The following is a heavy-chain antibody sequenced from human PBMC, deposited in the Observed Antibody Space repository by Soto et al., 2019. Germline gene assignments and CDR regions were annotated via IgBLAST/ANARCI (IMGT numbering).Heavy chain of an antibody. V-gene: IGHV1-58*01. CDR1: GFTLTSAD. J-gene: IGHJ4*02. CDR3: AADWSNRPFDF. CDR2: IVGGSGST. Sequence: QMQLVQSGPEVKKPGTSVKVSCKASGFTLTSADVQWVRQTRGQRLEWIGWIVGGSGSTNYAQQFQGRLAITRDMSTRTGYMALSSLSSEDPAVYYCAADWSNRPFDFWGQGTLVTVSS. D-gene: IGHD3-3*01.